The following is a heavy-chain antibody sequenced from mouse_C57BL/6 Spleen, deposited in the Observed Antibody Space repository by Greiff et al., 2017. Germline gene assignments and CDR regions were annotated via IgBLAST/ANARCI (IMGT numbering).Heavy chain of an antibody. V-gene: IGHV2-2*01. J-gene: IGHJ3*01. CDR1: GFSLTSYG. CDR2: IWSGGST. D-gene: IGHD2-3*01. Sequence: QVQLQQSGPGLVQPSQSLSISCTASGFSLTSYGVHWVRQSPGKGLEWLGVIWSGGSTDYNAAFLSRLSISKDNSKSQVFFKMNSLQAYDTAIYYCARNGDDGYYAWFAYWGQGTLVTVSA. CDR3: ARNGDDGYYAWFAY.